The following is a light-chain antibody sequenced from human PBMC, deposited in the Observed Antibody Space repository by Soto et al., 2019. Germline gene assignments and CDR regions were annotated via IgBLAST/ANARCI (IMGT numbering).Light chain of an antibody. CDR3: QQANSCPCT. Sequence: DIQMTQSPSSVSASVGDRVTLTCRASQGISSWLAWYQQKQGKAPKLLIYDASSLQSGVPSRFSGSGAGTDFTLTISSMQHEDFATYYCQQANSCPCTFGQGTKLEIK. CDR1: QGISSW. J-gene: IGKJ2*02. V-gene: IGKV1-12*02. CDR2: DAS.